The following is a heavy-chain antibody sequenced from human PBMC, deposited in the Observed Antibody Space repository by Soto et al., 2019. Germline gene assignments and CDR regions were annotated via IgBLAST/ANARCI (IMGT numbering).Heavy chain of an antibody. Sequence: ASVQVSCKASGYTFTSYGISWVRQAPGQGLERKRWISAYNCNTNYAQMLQGRVTMTTDTSTSTAYMELRSLRSDDTAVYYCARDRPPIVVVVAATYWFDPWGQGTLVTVSS. V-gene: IGHV1-18*01. CDR2: ISAYNCNT. CDR3: ARDRPPIVVVVAATYWFDP. D-gene: IGHD2-15*01. J-gene: IGHJ5*02. CDR1: GYTFTSYG.